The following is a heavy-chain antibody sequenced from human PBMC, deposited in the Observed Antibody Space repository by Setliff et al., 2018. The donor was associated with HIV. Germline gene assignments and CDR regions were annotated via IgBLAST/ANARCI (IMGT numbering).Heavy chain of an antibody. D-gene: IGHD1-26*01. CDR3: ARDPDTTSKVDL. Sequence: PGGSLRLSCATSGFTFSTHWMTWVRQAPGKGLEWVANIKQDGSENYYVDSVKGRFTISRDNADNSLFLQMNSLNADDTAVYYCARDPDTTSKVDLWGRGTLVTVSS. CDR1: GFTFSTHW. J-gene: IGHJ2*01. CDR2: IKQDGSEN. V-gene: IGHV3-7*03.